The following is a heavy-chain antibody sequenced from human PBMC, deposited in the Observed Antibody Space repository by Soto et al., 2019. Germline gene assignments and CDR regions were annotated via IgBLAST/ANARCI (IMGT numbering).Heavy chain of an antibody. Sequence: GESLKISCRTSGYIFTSYWIAWVRQMPGKGLEWMGIIFPSDSDTRYSPSFQGQVTISADRSTSTVFLQWASLKASDTAVYFCARKDKSGYFNWFDPWGQGTLVTVSS. V-gene: IGHV5-51*01. D-gene: IGHD3-22*01. CDR1: GYIFTSYW. CDR2: IFPSDSDT. J-gene: IGHJ5*02. CDR3: ARKDKSGYFNWFDP.